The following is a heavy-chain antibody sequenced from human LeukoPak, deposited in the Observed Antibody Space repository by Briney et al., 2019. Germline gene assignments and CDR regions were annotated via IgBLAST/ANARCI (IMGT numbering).Heavy chain of an antibody. CDR2: ISASGGST. J-gene: IGHJ4*02. CDR1: GFTFSSCA. D-gene: IGHD6-19*01. Sequence: PGGSLRLSCAASGFTFSSCAMSWVRQAPGKGLEWVSAISASGGSTYYADSVKGRFTISRDNSKNTPYLQMNSLRADDTAVYYCAVAGTDYWGQGTLVTVSS. CDR3: AVAGTDY. V-gene: IGHV3-23*01.